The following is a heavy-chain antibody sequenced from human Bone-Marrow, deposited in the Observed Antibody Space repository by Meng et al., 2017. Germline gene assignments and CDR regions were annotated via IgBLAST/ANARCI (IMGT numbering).Heavy chain of an antibody. CDR2: FSPGDSDT. CDR1: WYSFTSYW. Sequence: GESLKISCKGSWYSFTSYWIGWVRQMPGKGLEGMGIFSPGDSDTRYRPSFQGQVTISADKSISTAYLHWSSLKASDTAMYYCASPYYYDSSGYYGWYYLDYWGQGTLVTVSS. D-gene: IGHD3-22*01. CDR3: ASPYYYDSSGYYGWYYLDY. V-gene: IGHV5-51*01. J-gene: IGHJ4*02.